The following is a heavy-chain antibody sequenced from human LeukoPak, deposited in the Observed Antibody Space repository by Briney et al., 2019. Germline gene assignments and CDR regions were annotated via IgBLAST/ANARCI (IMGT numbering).Heavy chain of an antibody. Sequence: SETLSLTCTVSGGSISSSSYYWGWIRQPPGKGLEWIGSIYYSGSTYYNPSLKSRVTISVDTSKNQFSLKLSSVTAADTAVYYCASGVVPAAKSDYWGQGTLVTVSS. CDR2: IYYSGST. V-gene: IGHV4-39*07. CDR1: GGSISSSSYY. J-gene: IGHJ4*02. CDR3: ASGVVPAAKSDY. D-gene: IGHD2-2*01.